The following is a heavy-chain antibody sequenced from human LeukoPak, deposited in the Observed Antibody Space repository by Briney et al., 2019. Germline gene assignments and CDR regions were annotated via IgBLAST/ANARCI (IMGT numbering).Heavy chain of an antibody. CDR1: GFTFSRYW. CDR2: IKQDGSEK. J-gene: IGHJ4*02. V-gene: IGHV3-7*03. Sequence: GGSLRLSCAASGFTFSRYWMSWVRQAPGKGLEWVANIKQDGSEKYYVDSVKGRFTISRDNAKNSLYLQVNSLRAEDTAVYYCARRYFDYWGQGTLVTVSS. CDR3: ARRYFDY.